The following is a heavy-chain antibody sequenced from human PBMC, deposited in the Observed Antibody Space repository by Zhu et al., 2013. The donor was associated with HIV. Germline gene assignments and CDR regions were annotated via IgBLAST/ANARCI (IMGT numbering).Heavy chain of an antibody. D-gene: IGHD2-21*01. CDR2: ISARSGST. CDR1: GYTFTNFA. Sequence: QVQLVQSGAELKKPGASVMVSCEASGYTFTNFALSWVRQAPGQGLEWMGWISARSGSTNYAEKFQDRVIMSTDISTATASMELRGLRSDDTAVYYCARVNGDWFAFDIWGQGTMVTVSS. V-gene: IGHV1-18*01. J-gene: IGHJ3*02. CDR3: ARVNGDWFAFDI.